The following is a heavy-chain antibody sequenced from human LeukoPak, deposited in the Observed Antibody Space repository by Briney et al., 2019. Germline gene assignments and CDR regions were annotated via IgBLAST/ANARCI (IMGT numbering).Heavy chain of an antibody. J-gene: IGHJ4*02. CDR2: IYTSGST. Sequence: SETLSLTCTVSGGSISSSSYYWGWIRQPPGKGLEWIGRIYTSGSTNYNPSLKSRVTMSVDTSKNQFSLKLSSVTAADTAVCYCARGDYDSSGYYYLDYWGQGTLVTVSS. V-gene: IGHV4-39*07. D-gene: IGHD3-22*01. CDR3: ARGDYDSSGYYYLDY. CDR1: GGSISSSSYY.